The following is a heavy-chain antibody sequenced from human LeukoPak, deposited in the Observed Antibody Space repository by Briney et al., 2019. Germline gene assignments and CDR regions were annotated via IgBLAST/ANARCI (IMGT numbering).Heavy chain of an antibody. V-gene: IGHV1-8*03. D-gene: IGHD1-26*01. CDR1: GYTFTSYD. CDR2: MNPNSGNT. J-gene: IGHJ5*02. CDR3: AREALGKGFDP. Sequence: ASVKVSCKASGYTFTSYDINWVRQATGPGLEWMGWMNPNSGNTGYAQKFQGRVTITRSTSISTAYMELSSLRSEDKAVYYCAREALGKGFDPWGQGTLVTVSS.